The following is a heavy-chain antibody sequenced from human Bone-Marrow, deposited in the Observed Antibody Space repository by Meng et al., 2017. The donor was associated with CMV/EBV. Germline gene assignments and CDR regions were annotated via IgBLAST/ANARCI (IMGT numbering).Heavy chain of an antibody. CDR3: ARTWYYYDFWSGYLYYYGMDV. CDR1: GFTFSNAW. D-gene: IGHD3-3*01. J-gene: IGHJ6*02. CDR2: IKSKTDGGTT. V-gene: IGHV3-15*01. Sequence: ESLKISCAASGFTFSNAWMSWVRQAPGKGLEWVGRIKSKTDGGTTDYAAPVKGRFTISRDDSKNTLYLQMNSLKTEDTAVYYCARTWYYYDFWSGYLYYYGMDVWGQGTTVTVSS.